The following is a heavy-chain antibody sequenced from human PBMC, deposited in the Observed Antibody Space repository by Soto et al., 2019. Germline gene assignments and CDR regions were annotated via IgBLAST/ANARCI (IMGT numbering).Heavy chain of an antibody. J-gene: IGHJ6*02. CDR1: GFTFSSYG. D-gene: IGHD3-10*01. CDR2: ISYDGSNK. Sequence: QVQLVESGGGVVQPGRSLRLSCAASGFTFSSYGMHWVRQAPGKGLEWVAVISYDGSNKYYADSVKGRFTISRDNSKNRLHLQMNRLRAEDTAVYYCANAGYGGGSGYYYYCMDVWGQGITATVAS. CDR3: ANAGYGGGSGYYYYCMDV. V-gene: IGHV3-30*18.